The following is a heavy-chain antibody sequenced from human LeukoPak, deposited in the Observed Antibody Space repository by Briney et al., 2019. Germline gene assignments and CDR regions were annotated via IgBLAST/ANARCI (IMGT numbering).Heavy chain of an antibody. V-gene: IGHV3-33*01. D-gene: IGHD2-8*01. CDR2: IGADENK. J-gene: IGHJ3*02. CDR3: VRDNEGDDNGLDI. CDR1: GFTFSTYG. Sequence: QTGGSLRLSCTASGFTFSTYGIHWVRQAPGKGLEWVAVIGADENKYYADSVKGRFTISRDNSKNTLYLQMNSLRAEDTAVYYCVRDNEGDDNGLDIWGQGTMVTVSS.